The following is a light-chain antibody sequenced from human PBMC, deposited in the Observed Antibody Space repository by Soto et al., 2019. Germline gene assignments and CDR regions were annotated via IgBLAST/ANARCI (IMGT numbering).Light chain of an antibody. Sequence: DIQMTQSPSSLSASVGDRVSITCRASQSISSFVTWYQHKAGTAPKLLIYAATTVQRGVPSRFSGSGSGTDFTLTINSLHSEDFATYYCQQSYSAPYTFGQGTTLEIK. J-gene: IGKJ2*01. CDR2: AAT. CDR1: QSISSF. V-gene: IGKV1-39*01. CDR3: QQSYSAPYT.